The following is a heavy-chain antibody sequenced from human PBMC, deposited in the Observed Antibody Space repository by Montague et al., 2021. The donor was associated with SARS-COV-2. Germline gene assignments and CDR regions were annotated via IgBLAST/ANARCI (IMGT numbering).Heavy chain of an antibody. D-gene: IGHD6-13*01. J-gene: IGHJ4*02. CDR1: GFTVSTYW. CDR2: IKQDGSAQ. Sequence: SLRLSCAASGFTVSTYWLTWVRQAPGKGLEWVANIKQDGSAQYYFYSXXVLFTVSRDNAKKSLFLQMNSLRAEDTAVYFCARDPVEQQQLVHSLDYWGQGTLVIVSS. CDR3: ARDPVEQQQLVHSLDY. V-gene: IGHV3-7*01.